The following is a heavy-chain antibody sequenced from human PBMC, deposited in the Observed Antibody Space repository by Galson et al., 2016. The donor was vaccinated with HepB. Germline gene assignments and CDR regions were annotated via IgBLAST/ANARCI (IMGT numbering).Heavy chain of an antibody. J-gene: IGHJ5*02. CDR2: IWFDGSKK. V-gene: IGHV3-33*01. Sequence: SLRLSCAASGFTFSSSAMHWVRQAPGKGLEWVAVIWFDGSKKYYADSVKGRFTISRDNSKNILYLQMSSLRAEDTAVYYCARVGAVGMGNAFDPWGQGTLVTLSS. CDR3: ARVGAVGMGNAFDP. D-gene: IGHD6-13*01. CDR1: GFTFSSSA.